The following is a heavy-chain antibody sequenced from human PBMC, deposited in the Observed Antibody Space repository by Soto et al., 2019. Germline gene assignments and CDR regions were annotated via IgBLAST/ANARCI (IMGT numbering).Heavy chain of an antibody. V-gene: IGHV1-18*01. CDR1: GYTFTSYG. Sequence: QDHLVQSGAEVKKPGASVKVSCKCSGYTFTSYGITWVRQAPGQGLEWMGWISAHNDNTDYAQKLQGRVTVTRDTSTSTAYMELRSLRSDDTAVYYCARGRYGDYWGQGALVTVSS. D-gene: IGHD1-1*01. J-gene: IGHJ4*02. CDR3: ARGRYGDY. CDR2: ISAHNDNT.